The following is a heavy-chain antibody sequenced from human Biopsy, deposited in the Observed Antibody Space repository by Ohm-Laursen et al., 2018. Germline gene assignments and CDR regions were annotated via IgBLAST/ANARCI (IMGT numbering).Heavy chain of an antibody. CDR3: ARAYPPPGRRLVVVAGDFDC. D-gene: IGHD2-15*01. CDR2: ISSRSSDI. V-gene: IGHV3-21*01. J-gene: IGHJ4*02. CDR1: GFIFSTYT. Sequence: SLRLSCAASGFIFSTYTMNWVRQAPGEGLEWVSSISSRSSDIYYADSVKGRFTISRDNAKNSLYLQMNSLRAEDTAVYYCARAYPPPGRRLVVVAGDFDCWGQGTRVTVPS.